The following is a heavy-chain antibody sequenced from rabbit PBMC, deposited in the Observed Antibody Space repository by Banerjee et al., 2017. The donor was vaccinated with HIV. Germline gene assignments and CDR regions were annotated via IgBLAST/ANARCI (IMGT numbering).Heavy chain of an antibody. Sequence: QEQLEESGGDLVKPVGSLTLTCTASGFSLSNNYLMCWVRQAPGKGLEWIGCIYTGSGNTYYATWAKGRFTISSTSSTTVTLQLNSLTAADTATYFCARDTGSSFSSYGMDLWGPGTLVTVS. CDR3: ARDTGSSFSSYGMDL. J-gene: IGHJ6*01. CDR1: GFSLSNNYL. CDR2: IYTGSGNT. V-gene: IGHV1S45*01. D-gene: IGHD8-1*01.